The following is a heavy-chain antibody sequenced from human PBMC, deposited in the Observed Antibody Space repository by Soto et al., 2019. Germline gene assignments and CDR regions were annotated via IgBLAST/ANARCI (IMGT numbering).Heavy chain of an antibody. D-gene: IGHD6-19*01. CDR2: ISSYGADT. CDR1: GFTFNSYA. CDR3: VKEGYMRSDWYGQFDY. J-gene: IGHJ4*02. Sequence: GGSLRLSCSASGFTFNSYAMHWFRQAPGKGLEFVSAISSYGADTYYADSVKGRFAISRGNSKNTLYLQMSSLRADDTALYYCVKEGYMRSDWYGQFDYWGQGALVTVSS. V-gene: IGHV3-64D*06.